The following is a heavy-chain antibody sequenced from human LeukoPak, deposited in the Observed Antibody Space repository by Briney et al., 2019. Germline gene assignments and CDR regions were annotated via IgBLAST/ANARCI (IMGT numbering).Heavy chain of an antibody. CDR3: AKGPNGSPGAFDI. CDR2: IRYDGSNK. V-gene: IGHV3-30*02. CDR1: GFTFSSYG. Sequence: GGSLRLSCAASGFTFSSYGMHWVRQAPGKGLEWVAFIRYDGSNKYYADSVKGRFTISRDNSKNTLYLQMNSLRAEDTAVYYCAKGPNGSPGAFDIWGQGTMVTVSS. J-gene: IGHJ3*02.